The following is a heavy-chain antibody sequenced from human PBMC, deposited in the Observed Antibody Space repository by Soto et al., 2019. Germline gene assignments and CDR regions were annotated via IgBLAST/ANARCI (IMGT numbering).Heavy chain of an antibody. J-gene: IGHJ6*02. CDR3: ARLSLEPGYYYGMDV. CDR1: AGSISTYY. CDR2: ISYTGST. V-gene: IGHV4-59*08. D-gene: IGHD3-10*01. Sequence: PSETLSLTCTVSAGSISTYYWSWIRQPPDKGLEWIGYISYTGSTNYNPSLKSRLIISIDTSKNQFSLKLSSVTAADTAVYYRARLSLEPGYYYGMDVWGQGTTVTVSS.